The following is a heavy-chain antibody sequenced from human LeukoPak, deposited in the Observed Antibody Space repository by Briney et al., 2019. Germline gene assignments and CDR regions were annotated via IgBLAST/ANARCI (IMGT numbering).Heavy chain of an antibody. Sequence: SETLSLTCAVSGYSISSGYYWGWIRRPPGKGLEWIGSIYHSGSTYYNPSLKSRVTISVDTSKNQFSLKLSSVPAADTAVYYCAVLFTIFGVVSSDAFDIWGQGTMVTVSS. J-gene: IGHJ3*02. CDR3: AVLFTIFGVVSSDAFDI. CDR1: GYSISSGYY. D-gene: IGHD3-3*01. V-gene: IGHV4-38-2*01. CDR2: IYHSGST.